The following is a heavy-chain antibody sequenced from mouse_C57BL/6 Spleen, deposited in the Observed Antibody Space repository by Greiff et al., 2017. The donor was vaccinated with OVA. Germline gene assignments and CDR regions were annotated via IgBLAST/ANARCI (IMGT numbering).Heavy chain of an antibody. CDR3: ARGDYYGSNPGY. Sequence: EVKLVESGPGLVKPSQSLSLTCSVTGYSITSGYYWNWIRQFPGNKLEWMGYISYDGSNNYNPSLKNRISITRDTSKNQFFLKLNSVTTEDTATYYCARGDYYGSNPGYWGQGTTLTVSS. CDR2: ISYDGSN. J-gene: IGHJ2*01. V-gene: IGHV3-6*01. CDR1: GYSITSGYY. D-gene: IGHD1-1*01.